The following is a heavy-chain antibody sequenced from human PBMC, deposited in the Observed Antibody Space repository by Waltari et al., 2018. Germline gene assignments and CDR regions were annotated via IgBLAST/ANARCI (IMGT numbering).Heavy chain of an antibody. D-gene: IGHD6-13*01. CDR3: ARDRGYSSSWTGY. CDR1: GWSFSGYY. Sequence: QVQLQQSGAGLLKPSETLSLTCAVYGWSFSGYYWSWISQTPGKGLEWVAVIWYDGSNKYYADSVKGRFTISRDNSKNTLYLQMNSLRAEDTAVYYCARDRGYSSSWTGYWGQGTLVTVSS. CDR2: IWYDGSNK. V-gene: IGHV3-33*08. J-gene: IGHJ4*02.